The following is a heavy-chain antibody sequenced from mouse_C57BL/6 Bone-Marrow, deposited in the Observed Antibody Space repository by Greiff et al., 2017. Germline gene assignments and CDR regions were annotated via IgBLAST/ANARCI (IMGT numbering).Heavy chain of an antibody. CDR2: INSDGGST. CDR1: EYEFPSHD. V-gene: IGHV5-2*01. D-gene: IGHD2-4*01. J-gene: IGHJ3*01. Sequence: DVKLVESGGGLVQPGESLKLSCESNEYEFPSHDMSWVRKTPEKRLELVAAINSDGGSTYYPDTMERRFIISRDNTKKTLYLQMSSLRSEDTALYYCARGGRNYGWFAYWGQGTLVTVSA. CDR3: ARGGRNYGWFAY.